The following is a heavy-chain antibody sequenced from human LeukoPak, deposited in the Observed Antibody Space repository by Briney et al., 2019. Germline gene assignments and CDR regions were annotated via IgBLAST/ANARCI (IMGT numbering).Heavy chain of an antibody. Sequence: ASVKVSCKASGYTFNGYYMHWVRQAPGQGLEWMGWINPDSGGTNYAQNFQGRVTMTRDTSISTAYMELSRLRSDDTAVYYCARAYGSGSYSYYFDYWGQGTLVTVSS. D-gene: IGHD3-10*01. CDR3: ARAYGSGSYSYYFDY. V-gene: IGHV1-2*02. CDR2: INPDSGGT. J-gene: IGHJ4*02. CDR1: GYTFNGYY.